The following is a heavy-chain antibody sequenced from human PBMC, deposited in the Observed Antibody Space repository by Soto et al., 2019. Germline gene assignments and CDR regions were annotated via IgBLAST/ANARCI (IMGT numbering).Heavy chain of an antibody. J-gene: IGHJ4*02. Sequence: GHTLVHPTRTLTLTCTFSGFSLSTSGVGVGWIRQPPGKALEWLALIYWNDDKRYSPSLKSRLTITKDTSKNQVVLTMTNMDPVDTATYYCAHFKPSYDYGDYGPPYFDYWGQGTLVTVSS. V-gene: IGHV2-5*01. CDR3: AHFKPSYDYGDYGPPYFDY. CDR1: GFSLSTSGVG. CDR2: IYWNDDK. D-gene: IGHD4-17*01.